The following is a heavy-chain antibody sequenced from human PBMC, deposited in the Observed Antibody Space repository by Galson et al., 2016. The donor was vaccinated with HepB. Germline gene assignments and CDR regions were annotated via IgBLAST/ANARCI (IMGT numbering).Heavy chain of an antibody. D-gene: IGHD6-13*01. CDR1: GYTFISYY. V-gene: IGHV1-46*01. Sequence: SVKVSCKASGYTFISYYMHWVQQAPGQGLEWMGIINPSGGSTSYAQKFQGRVTMTRDTSTSTIYMELSSLRSEDTAVYYCIVADLIPHWGQGTLVTISS. J-gene: IGHJ4*02. CDR2: INPSGGST. CDR3: IVADLIPH.